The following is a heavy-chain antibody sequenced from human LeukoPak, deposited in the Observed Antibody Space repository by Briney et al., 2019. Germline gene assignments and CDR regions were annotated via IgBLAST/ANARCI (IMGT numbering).Heavy chain of an antibody. V-gene: IGHV1-69*05. CDR2: IIPIFGTA. Sequence: SVKVSCKASGGTFSSYAISWVRQAPGQGLEWMGRIIPIFGTANYAQKFQGRVTITTDESTSTAYMELSSLRSEDPAVYYCARDPLDCSGGSCSDYWGQGTLVTVSS. J-gene: IGHJ4*02. D-gene: IGHD2-15*01. CDR1: GGTFSSYA. CDR3: ARDPLDCSGGSCSDY.